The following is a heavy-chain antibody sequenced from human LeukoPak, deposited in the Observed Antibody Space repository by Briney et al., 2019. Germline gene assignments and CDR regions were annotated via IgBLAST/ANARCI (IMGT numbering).Heavy chain of an antibody. J-gene: IGHJ5*02. CDR3: ARGSPVAGTENWFDP. CDR2: INHSGST. D-gene: IGHD6-19*01. CDR1: GGSFSGCY. Sequence: SETLSLTCAVYGGSFSGCYWSWIRQPPGKGLEWIGEINHSGSTNYNPSLKSRVTTSVDTSKNQFSLKLSSVTAADTAVYYCARGSPVAGTENWFDPWGQGTLVTVSS. V-gene: IGHV4-34*01.